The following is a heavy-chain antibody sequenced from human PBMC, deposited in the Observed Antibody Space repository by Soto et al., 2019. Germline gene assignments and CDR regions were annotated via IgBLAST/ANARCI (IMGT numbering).Heavy chain of an antibody. D-gene: IGHD3-10*01. J-gene: IGHJ4*02. Sequence: EVQLLESGGGLVQPGGSLRLSCAASGFTFSSYAMNWVRQAPGKGLAWVSAISGSGGSAYYADSGKGRFTISRDNAKNTLYLQMNNLRAEDTAVYFCAKASGWFGEFDYWGQGTLVTVSS. CDR1: GFTFSSYA. CDR3: AKASGWFGEFDY. V-gene: IGHV3-23*01. CDR2: ISGSGGSA.